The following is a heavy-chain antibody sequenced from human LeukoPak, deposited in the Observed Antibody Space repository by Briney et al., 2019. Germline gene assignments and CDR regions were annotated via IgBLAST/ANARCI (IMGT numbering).Heavy chain of an antibody. CDR3: ARGKPGAFDI. Sequence: GGSLRLSRAASGFTFSSYAMHWARQAPGKGLEWVAVISYDGSNKYYADSVKGRFTISRDNSKNTLYLQMNSLRAEDTAVYYCARGKPGAFDIWGQGTMVTVSS. J-gene: IGHJ3*02. V-gene: IGHV3-30-3*01. CDR1: GFTFSSYA. CDR2: ISYDGSNK.